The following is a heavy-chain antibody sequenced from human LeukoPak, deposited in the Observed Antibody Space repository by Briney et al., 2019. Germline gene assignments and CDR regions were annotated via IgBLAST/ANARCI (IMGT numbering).Heavy chain of an antibody. J-gene: IGHJ4*02. V-gene: IGHV3-23*01. CDR1: GFTFSSYA. D-gene: IGHD1-26*01. CDR2: ISGSGGRT. Sequence: RPGGSPRLSCAASGFTFSSYAMSSVRQAPGKGLEWVSAISGSGGRTHHADSVKGRFTISRDNSKNTLYLQMNSLRAEDTAVYYCAKGGESYRTGLDYWGQGTLVTVSS. CDR3: AKGGESYRTGLDY.